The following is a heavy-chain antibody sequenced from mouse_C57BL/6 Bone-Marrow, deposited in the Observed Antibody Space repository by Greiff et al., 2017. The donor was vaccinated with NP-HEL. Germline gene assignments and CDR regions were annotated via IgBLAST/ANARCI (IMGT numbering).Heavy chain of an antibody. J-gene: IGHJ3*01. Sequence: QVQLQQPGAELVKPGASVKLSCKASGYTFTSYWMQWVKQRPGQGLEWIGEIDPSDSYTNYNQKFKGKATLTVDTSSSTAYMQLSSLTSEDSAVYYCAREVITTVVPFAYWGQGTLVTVSA. CDR3: AREVITTVVPFAY. D-gene: IGHD1-1*01. CDR1: GYTFTSYW. CDR2: IDPSDSYT. V-gene: IGHV1-50*01.